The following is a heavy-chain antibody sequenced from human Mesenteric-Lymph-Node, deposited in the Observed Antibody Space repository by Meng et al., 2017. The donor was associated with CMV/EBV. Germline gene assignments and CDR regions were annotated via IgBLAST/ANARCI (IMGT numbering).Heavy chain of an antibody. V-gene: IGHV3-48*03. D-gene: IGHD6-6*01. CDR2: ISSSGTTI. J-gene: IGHJ6*02. CDR3: AKEGYSSSSYYYYYAMDV. CDR1: GFTFSSYE. Sequence: GSLRLSCPASGFTFSSYEMTWVRQAPGKGLEWISYISSSGTTIYYADSVKGRFFLSRDNARNSVYLHVNSLRAEDAAVYYCAKEGYSSSSYYYYYAMDVWGQGTTVTVSS.